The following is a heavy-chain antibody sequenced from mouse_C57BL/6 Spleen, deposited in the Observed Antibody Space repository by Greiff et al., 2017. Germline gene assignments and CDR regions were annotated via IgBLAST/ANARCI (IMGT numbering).Heavy chain of an antibody. CDR1: GFTFSSYT. CDR3: ARQGLGGGFDY. J-gene: IGHJ2*01. Sequence: EVQGVESGGGLVKPGGSLKLSCAASGFTFSSYTMSWVRQTPEKRLEWVATISGGGGNTYYPDSVKGRFTISRDNAKNTLYLQMSSLRSEDTALYYCARQGLGGGFDYWGQGTTLTVSS. V-gene: IGHV5-9*01. D-gene: IGHD3-3*01. CDR2: ISGGGGNT.